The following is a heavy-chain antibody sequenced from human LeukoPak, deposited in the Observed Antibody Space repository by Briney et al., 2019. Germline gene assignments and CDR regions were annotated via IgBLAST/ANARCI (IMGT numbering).Heavy chain of an antibody. D-gene: IGHD6-13*01. CDR1: GYSISSGYY. CDR3: AYSSGYSSSWYQFDL. CDR2: IYHSGST. J-gene: IGHJ2*01. Sequence: PSETLSLTCTVSGYSISSGYYWGWIRQSPGKGLEWIGSIYHSGSTYYNPSLKSRVTISVDTSKNQFSLKLSSVTAADTAVYYCAYSSGYSSSWYQFDLWGRGTLVTVSS. V-gene: IGHV4-38-2*02.